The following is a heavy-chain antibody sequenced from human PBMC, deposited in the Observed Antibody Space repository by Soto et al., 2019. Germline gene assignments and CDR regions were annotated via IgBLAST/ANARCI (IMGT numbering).Heavy chain of an antibody. V-gene: IGHV3-30-3*01. CDR1: GITFSSYA. Sequence: LIISWAASGITFSSYAMHWVLQAPGKGLEWVAVISYDGSNKYYADSVKGRFTISRDNSKNTLYLQMNSLRAEDTAVYYCARDKPTVKTYYYYGMDVWGQGTTVTVSS. D-gene: IGHD4-4*01. J-gene: IGHJ6*02. CDR2: ISYDGSNK. CDR3: ARDKPTVKTYYYYGMDV.